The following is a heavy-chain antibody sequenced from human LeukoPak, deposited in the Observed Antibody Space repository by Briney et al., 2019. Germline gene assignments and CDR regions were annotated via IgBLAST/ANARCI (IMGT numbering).Heavy chain of an antibody. CDR1: GYSFTGYY. CDR2: INPNSGGT. Sequence: ASLKVSGKASGYSFTGYYIHWVRQAPGQGLEWMGWINPNSGGTNYAQKFQGRVTMTSDTSITTAYMEVSRLRSDDTAIYYCARGRPIRYDILTAYLPSFEHWGQGTLVTVSS. CDR3: ARGRPIRYDILTAYLPSFEH. J-gene: IGHJ4*02. V-gene: IGHV1-2*02. D-gene: IGHD3-9*01.